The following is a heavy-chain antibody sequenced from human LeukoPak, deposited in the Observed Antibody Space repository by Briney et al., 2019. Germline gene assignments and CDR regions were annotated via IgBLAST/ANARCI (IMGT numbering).Heavy chain of an antibody. CDR2: ISWNSGSI. Sequence: PGGSLRLSCAASGFTFDDYAMHWVRQAPGKGLEWVSGISWNSGSIGYADSVKGRFTISRDNAKNSLYLQMNSLRAEDTALYYCAYDSSGYDAFDIWGQGTMVTVSS. J-gene: IGHJ3*02. CDR1: GFTFDDYA. D-gene: IGHD3-22*01. V-gene: IGHV3-9*01. CDR3: AYDSSGYDAFDI.